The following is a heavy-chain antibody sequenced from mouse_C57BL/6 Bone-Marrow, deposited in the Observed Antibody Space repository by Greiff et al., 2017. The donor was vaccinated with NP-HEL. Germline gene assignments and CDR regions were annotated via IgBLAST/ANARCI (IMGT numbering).Heavy chain of an antibody. J-gene: IGHJ4*01. Sequence: QVQLQQSGAELVRPGTSVKVSCKASGYAFTNYLIEWVKQRPGQGLEWIGVINPGSGGTNYNEKFKGKATLTADKSSSPAYMQLSSLTSEDSAVYFCARGDWYAMDYWGQGTSVTVSS. D-gene: IGHD3-3*01. CDR2: INPGSGGT. V-gene: IGHV1-54*01. CDR1: GYAFTNYL. CDR3: ARGDWYAMDY.